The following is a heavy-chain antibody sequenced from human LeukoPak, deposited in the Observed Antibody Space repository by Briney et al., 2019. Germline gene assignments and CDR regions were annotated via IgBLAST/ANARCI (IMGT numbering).Heavy chain of an antibody. D-gene: IGHD3-9*01. CDR2: ISYDGSNK. Sequence: GGSLRLSCAASGFTLSSYAMHWVRQATGEGLEWVAVISYDGSNKYYADSVKGRFTISRDNSKNTLYLQMNSLRAEDTAVYYCARDFSPGALCLTGYYFNWFDPWGQGTLVTVSS. J-gene: IGHJ5*02. V-gene: IGHV3-30*01. CDR3: ARDFSPGALCLTGYYFNWFDP. CDR1: GFTLSSYA.